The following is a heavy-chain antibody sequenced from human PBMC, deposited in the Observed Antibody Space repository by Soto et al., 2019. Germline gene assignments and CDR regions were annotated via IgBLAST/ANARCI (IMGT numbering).Heavy chain of an antibody. CDR2: INPNSGGT. CDR1: GYTFTGYY. V-gene: IGHV1-2*04. CDR3: ARDLVYDFWSGYSFRHNGMDV. J-gene: IGHJ6*02. Sequence: ASVKVSCKASGYTFTGYYMHWVRQAPGQGLEWMGWINPNSGGTNYAQKFQGWVTMTRDTSISTAYMELSRLRSDDTAVYYCARDLVYDFWSGYSFRHNGMDVWGQGTTVTVSS. D-gene: IGHD3-3*01.